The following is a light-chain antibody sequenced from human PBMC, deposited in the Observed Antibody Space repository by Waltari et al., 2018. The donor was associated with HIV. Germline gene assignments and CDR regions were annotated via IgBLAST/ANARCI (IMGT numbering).Light chain of an antibody. J-gene: IGLJ2*01. CDR2: QDS. CDR3: QAWDGV. Sequence: SYELTQPPSVSVSPGQTASITCSGDKLGAKYACWYQQKPGQSPVLVIYQDSKRPSGIPERFSGSNSGNTATLTISGTQAMDEADYYCQAWDGVFGGGTKLTVL. CDR1: KLGAKY. V-gene: IGLV3-1*01.